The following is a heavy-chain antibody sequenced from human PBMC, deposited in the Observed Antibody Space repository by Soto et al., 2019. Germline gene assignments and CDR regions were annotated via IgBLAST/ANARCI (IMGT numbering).Heavy chain of an antibody. D-gene: IGHD2-8*02. V-gene: IGHV3-30-3*01. J-gene: IGHJ6*02. Sequence: GGSLRLSCAASGFTFSSYAMHWVRQAPGKGLEWVAVISYDGSNKYYADSVKGRFTISRDNSKNTLYLQMNSLRAEDTAVYYYARDEYCNTHYYYYGMYVWGQGTTVTASS. CDR3: ARDEYCNTHYYYYGMYV. CDR1: GFTFSSYA. CDR2: ISYDGSNK.